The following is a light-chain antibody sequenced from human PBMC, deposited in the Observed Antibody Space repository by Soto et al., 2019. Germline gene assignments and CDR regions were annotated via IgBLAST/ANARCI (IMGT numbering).Light chain of an antibody. Sequence: ETVLTQSPGTLSLSPGEIATLSCRASHSVSSSYLAWYQQKPGQAPRLLIYGASSRATGIPDRFSGSGSGTDFTLTISRLEPEDFAVYYCQQYGSSPPIRMYTFGQGTRLEIK. J-gene: IGKJ5*01. CDR1: HSVSSSY. CDR3: QQYGSSPPIRMYT. V-gene: IGKV3-20*01. CDR2: GAS.